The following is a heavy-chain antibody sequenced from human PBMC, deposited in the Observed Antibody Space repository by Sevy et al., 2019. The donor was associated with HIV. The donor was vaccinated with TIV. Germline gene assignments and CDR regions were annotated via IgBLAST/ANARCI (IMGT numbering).Heavy chain of an antibody. D-gene: IGHD3-22*01. CDR2: IYDSGST. J-gene: IGHJ3*02. Sequence: SETLSLTCTVSDGSISIYHWSWIRQPPGKGLEWIGVIYDSGSTNYNPSLKSRVTISVDTSKNQFSLKVSSVTAPDTAGYFCARRGYDSSGYYNAFDIWGQGTMVTVSS. V-gene: IGHV4-59*01. CDR1: DGSISIYH. CDR3: ARRGYDSSGYYNAFDI.